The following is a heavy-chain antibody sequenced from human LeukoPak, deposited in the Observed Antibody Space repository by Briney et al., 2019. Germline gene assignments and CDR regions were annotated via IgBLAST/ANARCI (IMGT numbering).Heavy chain of an antibody. CDR1: GFTFSSYA. J-gene: IGHJ4*02. CDR3: AKDVRIAARPAANYFEY. CDR2: ISGSGGST. D-gene: IGHD6-6*01. Sequence: GGSLRLSCAASGFTFSSYAMSWVRQAPGKGLEWVSAISGSGGSTYYADSVKGRFTISRDNSKNTLYLQMNSLRAEDTAVYYCAKDVRIAARPAANYFEYWGQGTLVTVSS. V-gene: IGHV3-23*01.